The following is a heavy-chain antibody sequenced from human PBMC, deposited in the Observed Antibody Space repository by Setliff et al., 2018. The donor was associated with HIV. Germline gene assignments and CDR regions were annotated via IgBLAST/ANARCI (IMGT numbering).Heavy chain of an antibody. CDR1: GFTFGDYT. CDR3: ARDDGGYVFGVYFDY. CDR2: ISSSSVYI. V-gene: IGHV3-21*06. J-gene: IGHJ4*02. D-gene: IGHD5-18*01. Sequence: GESLKISCAASGFTFGDYTMNWVRQAPGKGLEWVSSISSSSVYIYYADSVEDRFTISRDNAKNSLYLQMNRLRAEDTAVYYCARDDGGYVFGVYFDYWGQGARVTVSS.